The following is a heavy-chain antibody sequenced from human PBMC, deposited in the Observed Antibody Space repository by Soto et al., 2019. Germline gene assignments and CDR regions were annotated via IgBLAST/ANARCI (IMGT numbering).Heavy chain of an antibody. Sequence: QVQLVQSGAEMKKPGASVKVSCKASGYSFTDYYIHWVRQAPGQGLEWMGVINPLSGTIAYAQKFQGRVARTRDTPTNTVYMELSSLRSEDTAIYFCTRAPGRGTYEGGFGHWGQGTLVTVSS. CDR2: INPLSGTI. CDR1: GYSFTDYY. V-gene: IGHV1-46*03. CDR3: TRAPGRGTYEGGFGH. J-gene: IGHJ4*02. D-gene: IGHD1-1*01.